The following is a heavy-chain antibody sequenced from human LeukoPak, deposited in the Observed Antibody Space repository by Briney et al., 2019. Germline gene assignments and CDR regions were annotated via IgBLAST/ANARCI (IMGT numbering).Heavy chain of an antibody. CDR2: INPNSGGT. CDR3: AREREYSGYDSDY. J-gene: IGHJ4*02. Sequence: ASVKVSCKASGYTFTGYYMHWVRQAPGQGLEWMGWINPNSGGTKSAQKFQGRVTLTRDTSMSTAYMELSRLRSDDTAVYYCAREREYSGYDSDYWGQGTLVTVSS. D-gene: IGHD5-12*01. CDR1: GYTFTGYY. V-gene: IGHV1-2*02.